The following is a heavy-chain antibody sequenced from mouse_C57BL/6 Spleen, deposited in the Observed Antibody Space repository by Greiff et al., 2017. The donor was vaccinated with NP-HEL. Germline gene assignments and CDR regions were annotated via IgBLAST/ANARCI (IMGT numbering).Heavy chain of an antibody. V-gene: IGHV3-6*01. CDR2: ISYDGSN. J-gene: IGHJ3*01. CDR1: GYSITSGYY. CDR3: ARVYYGNGFAY. D-gene: IGHD2-1*01. Sequence: EVKLQESGPGLVKPSQSLSLTCSVTGYSITSGYYWNWIRQFPGNKLEWMGYISYDGSNNYNPSLKNRISITRDTSKNQFFLKLNSVTTEDTATYYCARVYYGNGFAYWGQGTLVTVSA.